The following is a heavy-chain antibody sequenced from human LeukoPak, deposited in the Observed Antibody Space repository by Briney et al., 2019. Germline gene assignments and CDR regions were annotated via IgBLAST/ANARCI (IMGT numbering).Heavy chain of an antibody. CDR3: QAEDGIRYFDGSRSCFDY. CDR2: TYYRSKWYN. Sequence: SQTLSLTCAISVDSVSSNSAAWNWIRQSPSRGLEWLVRTYYRSKWYNDYAVSVKSRITINPDTSKNQFSLQLNSVTPEDTAVFYFQAEDGIRYFDGSRSCFDYWGQGTLVTVSS. D-gene: IGHD3-9*01. V-gene: IGHV6-1*01. J-gene: IGHJ4*02. CDR1: VDSVSSNSAA.